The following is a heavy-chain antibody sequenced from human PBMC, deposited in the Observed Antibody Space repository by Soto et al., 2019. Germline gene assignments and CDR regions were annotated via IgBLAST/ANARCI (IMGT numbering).Heavy chain of an antibody. J-gene: IGHJ6*02. CDR1: GGSFSGYY. D-gene: IGHD6-6*01. Sequence: SETLSLTCAVYGGSFSGYYWSWIRQPPGKGLEWIGEINHSGSTNYNPSLKSRVTISVDTSKNQFSLKLSSVTAADTAVYYCARGRGAARLGYYYGMDVWGQGTTVTVSS. CDR2: INHSGST. V-gene: IGHV4-34*01. CDR3: ARGRGAARLGYYYGMDV.